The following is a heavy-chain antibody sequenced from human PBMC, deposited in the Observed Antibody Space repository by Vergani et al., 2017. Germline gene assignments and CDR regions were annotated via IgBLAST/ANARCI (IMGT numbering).Heavy chain of an antibody. D-gene: IGHD1-26*01. CDR3: ARGFSGSYQRYYFDY. V-gene: IGHV3-64*01. CDR1: GFTFSSSA. CDR2: ISSNGGST. J-gene: IGHJ4*02. Sequence: EVQLVESGGGLVQPGGSLRLSCAASGFTFSSSAMHWVRQAPGKGLEYVSAISSNGGSTYYANSVKGRFTISRDNSKNTLYLQMGSLRAEDMAVYYCARGFSGSYQRYYFDYWGQGTLVTVSS.